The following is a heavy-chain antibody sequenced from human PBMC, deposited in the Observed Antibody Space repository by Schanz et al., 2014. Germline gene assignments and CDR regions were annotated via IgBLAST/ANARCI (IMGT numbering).Heavy chain of an antibody. Sequence: QVHLVQSGAEVKRPGASVKVSCKASEYSFTSYSMHWVRQAPGQRLEWMGWINTGSGDTKYSQNFQGRVTITRDTSASTAYMELSSLRSEDTAVYSCARGIGGYGANNYFDYWGQGTLVTDSS. CDR3: ARGIGGYGANNYFDY. CDR2: INTGSGDT. J-gene: IGHJ4*02. CDR1: EYSFTSYS. V-gene: IGHV1-3*04. D-gene: IGHD5-12*01.